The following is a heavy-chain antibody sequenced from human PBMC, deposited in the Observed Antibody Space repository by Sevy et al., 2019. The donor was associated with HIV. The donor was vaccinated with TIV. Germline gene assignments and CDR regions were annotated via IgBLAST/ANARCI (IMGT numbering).Heavy chain of an antibody. D-gene: IGHD2-2*01. J-gene: IGHJ6*02. CDR3: AGFSSTSAGGGMDV. CDR2: IYYSGST. Sequence: SETLSLTCTVSGGSISSGGYYWSWIRQHPGKGLEWIGYIYYSGSTYYNPSLKSRVTISVDTSKNQFSLKLSSVTAAVTAVDYCAGFSSTSAGGGMDVWGQGTTVTVSS. V-gene: IGHV4-31*03. CDR1: GGSISSGGYY.